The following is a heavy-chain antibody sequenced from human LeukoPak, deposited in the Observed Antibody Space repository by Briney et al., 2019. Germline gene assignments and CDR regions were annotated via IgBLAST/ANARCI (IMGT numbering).Heavy chain of an antibody. CDR1: GGSFSGYY. CDR3: ARESIAVAGIYYFDY. D-gene: IGHD6-19*01. J-gene: IGHJ4*02. Sequence: SETLSLTCAVYGGSFSGYYWSWIRQPPGKGLEWIGEINHSGSTNYNPSLKSRVTISVDTSKNQFSLKLSSVTAADTAVYYCARESIAVAGIYYFDYWGQGTLVTVSS. V-gene: IGHV4-34*01. CDR2: INHSGST.